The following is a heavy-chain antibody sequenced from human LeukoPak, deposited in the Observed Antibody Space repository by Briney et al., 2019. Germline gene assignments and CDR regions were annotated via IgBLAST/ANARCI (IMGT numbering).Heavy chain of an antibody. CDR1: GFTFSSYA. CDR2: ISSSSSYI. V-gene: IGHV3-21*01. D-gene: IGHD1-26*01. Sequence: GGSLRLSCAASGFTFSSYAMHWVRQAPGKGLEWVSSISSSSSYIYYADSVKGRFTISRDNAKNSLYLQMNSLRAEDTAVYYCAKSGSYSAFDIWGQGTMVTVSS. J-gene: IGHJ3*02. CDR3: AKSGSYSAFDI.